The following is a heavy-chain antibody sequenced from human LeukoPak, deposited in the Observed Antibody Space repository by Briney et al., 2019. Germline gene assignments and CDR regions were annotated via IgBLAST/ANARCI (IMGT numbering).Heavy chain of an antibody. J-gene: IGHJ4*02. CDR1: GGSISSGGYY. CDR3: AREAIPAGTFDY. D-gene: IGHD2-2*01. CDR2: IYYSGST. V-gene: IGHV4-31*03. Sequence: PSKTLSLTCTVSGGSISSGGYYWSWIRQHPGKGLEWIGHIYYSGSTYYNPSLKSRVTISVDTSKNQFSLILGSVTAADTAVYFCAREAIPAGTFDYWGQGTLVTVSS.